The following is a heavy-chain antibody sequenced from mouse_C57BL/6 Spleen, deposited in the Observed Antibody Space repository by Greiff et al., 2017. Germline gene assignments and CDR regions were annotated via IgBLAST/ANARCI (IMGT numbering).Heavy chain of an antibody. Sequence: QVQLQQSGAELARPGASVKMSCKASGYTFTSYTMHWVKQRPGQGLEWIGYINPSSGYTKYNQKFKDKATLTANKSSRTAYMQLSSLTSEDSAVYYCARRSAYDYDAMDYWGQGTSVTVSS. CDR2: INPSSGYT. CDR3: ARRSAYDYDAMDY. CDR1: GYTFTSYT. J-gene: IGHJ4*01. V-gene: IGHV1-4*01.